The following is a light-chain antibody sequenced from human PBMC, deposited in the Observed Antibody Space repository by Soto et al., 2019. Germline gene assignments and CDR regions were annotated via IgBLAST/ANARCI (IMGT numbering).Light chain of an antibody. CDR1: TGAVTSGYY. CDR2: STS. J-gene: IGLJ2*01. Sequence: QAVVTQEPSLTVSPGGTVTLTCASSTGAVTSGYYPNWFQQKPGQAPRALIYSTSNKHPWTPARFSGSLLGGKAALTLSGVQPEDEAEYYCLLYYGGAQLVFGGGTKVTVL. CDR3: LLYYGGAQLV. V-gene: IGLV7-43*01.